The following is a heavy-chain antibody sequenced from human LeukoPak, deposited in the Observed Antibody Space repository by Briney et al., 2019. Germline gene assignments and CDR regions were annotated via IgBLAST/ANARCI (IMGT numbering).Heavy chain of an antibody. CDR3: AIDLQTLRSIDI. CDR2: ISSSSSYI. D-gene: IGHD4-11*01. V-gene: IGHV3-21*01. CDR1: GFTFRSYS. J-gene: IGHJ3*02. Sequence: GGSLRLSCAASGFTFRSYSMNWVRQAPGKGLEWVSSISSSSSYIYYADSVKGRFTISRDNAKNSLYLLVNSVRAEATSVYFCAIDLQTLRSIDIWGQGTMVTVSS.